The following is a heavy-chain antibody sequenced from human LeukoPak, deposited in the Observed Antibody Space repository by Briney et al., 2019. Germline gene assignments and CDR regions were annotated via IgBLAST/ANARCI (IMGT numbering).Heavy chain of an antibody. J-gene: IGHJ5*02. CDR1: GFTFNIYA. V-gene: IGHV3-23*01. CDR2: ISGSGSST. Sequence: PGGSLRLSCAASGFTFNIYAMSLVRQAPGQGLEWVPAISGSGSSTYYGDSVHGRFTISRDNSKNTLYLQMNSLRAEDTVFFFQAEDGIRDFDWLSPNWFDPWGQGTLVTVSS. CDR3: AEDGIRDFDWLSPNWFDP. D-gene: IGHD3-9*01.